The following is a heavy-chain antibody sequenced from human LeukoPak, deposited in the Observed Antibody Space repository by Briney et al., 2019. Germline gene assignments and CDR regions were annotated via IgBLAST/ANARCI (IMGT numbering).Heavy chain of an antibody. CDR1: GYTFTSYG. J-gene: IGHJ6*03. Sequence: RRASVKVSCKASGYTFTSYGISWVRQAPGQGLEWMGWISAYNGNTNYAQKLQGRVTMTTDTSTSTAYMELRSLRSDDTAVYYCARVITFGGVIVTPNYYYYYMDVWGKGTTVTISS. CDR2: ISAYNGNT. V-gene: IGHV1-18*01. CDR3: ARVITFGGVIVTPNYYYYYMDV. D-gene: IGHD3-16*02.